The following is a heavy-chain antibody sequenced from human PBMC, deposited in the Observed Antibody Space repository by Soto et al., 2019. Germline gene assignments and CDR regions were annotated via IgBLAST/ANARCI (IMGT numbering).Heavy chain of an antibody. Sequence: SETLSLTCAVYGGSFSGYYWSWIRQPPGKGLEWIGEINHSGSTNYNPSLKSRVTISVDTSKNQFSLKLSSVTAADTAVYYCARWATYYYGSGSYYNPIPCFDYWGQGTLVTVSS. V-gene: IGHV4-34*01. CDR1: GGSFSGYY. D-gene: IGHD3-10*01. J-gene: IGHJ4*02. CDR3: ARWATYYYGSGSYYNPIPCFDY. CDR2: INHSGST.